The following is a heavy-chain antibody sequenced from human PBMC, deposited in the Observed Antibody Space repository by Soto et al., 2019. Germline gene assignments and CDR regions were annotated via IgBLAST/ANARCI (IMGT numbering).Heavy chain of an antibody. V-gene: IGHV1-46*01. CDR3: ARDGGAAAAYYYGMDV. CDR2: INPSGGST. Sequence: QVQLVQSGAEVKKPGASVKVSCKASGYTFTSYYMHWVRQAPGQGLEWMGIINPSGGSTSYAQKFQGRVTMTRDTSTSTVYMELSSLSSEDTAVYYCARDGGAAAAYYYGMDVWGQGTTVTVSS. CDR1: GYTFTSYY. J-gene: IGHJ6*01. D-gene: IGHD6-13*01.